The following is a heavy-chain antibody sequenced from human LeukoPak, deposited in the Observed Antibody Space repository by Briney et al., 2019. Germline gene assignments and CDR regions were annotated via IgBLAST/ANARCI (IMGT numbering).Heavy chain of an antibody. V-gene: IGHV4-34*01. Sequence: SETLSLTCAVYGGPFSGYYWSWIRQPPGKGLEWIGEINHSGSTNYNPSLKSRVTISVDTSKNQFSLKLSSVTAADTAVYYCARFGDYYVSGGYRAGYYYYMDVWVKGSAVAV. CDR1: GGPFSGYY. J-gene: IGHJ6*03. CDR3: ARFGDYYVSGGYRAGYYYYMDV. CDR2: INHSGST. D-gene: IGHD3-22*01.